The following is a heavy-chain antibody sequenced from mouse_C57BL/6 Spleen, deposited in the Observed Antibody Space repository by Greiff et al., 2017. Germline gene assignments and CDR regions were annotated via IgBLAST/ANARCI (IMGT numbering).Heavy chain of an antibody. CDR3: ARQTVVAGEYYAMDY. J-gene: IGHJ4*01. CDR2: IWSDGST. Sequence: VMLVESGPGLVAPSQSLSITCTVSGFSLTSYGVHWVRQPPGKGLEWLVVIWSDGSTTYNSALKSRLSISKDNSKSQVFLKMNRLQTDDTAMYYCARQTVVAGEYYAMDYWGQGTSVTVSS. D-gene: IGHD1-1*01. V-gene: IGHV2-6-1*01. CDR1: GFSLTSYG.